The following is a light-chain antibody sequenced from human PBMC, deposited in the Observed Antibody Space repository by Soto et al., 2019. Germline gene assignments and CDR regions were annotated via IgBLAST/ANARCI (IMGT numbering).Light chain of an antibody. Sequence: QSVLTQPASVSGPLGQSIVISCTGSSSDIGSYDLVSWYQQYPGKAPKVVIFEGTKRPSGVSNRFSGSKSGNTASLTISGLQTEGEADYYCCSYAGSRTYVFGAGTKLTVL. CDR2: EGT. V-gene: IGLV2-23*01. CDR3: CSYAGSRTYV. CDR1: SSDIGSYDL. J-gene: IGLJ1*01.